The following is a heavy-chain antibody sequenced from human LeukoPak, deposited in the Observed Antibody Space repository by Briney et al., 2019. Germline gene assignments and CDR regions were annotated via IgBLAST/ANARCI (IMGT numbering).Heavy chain of an antibody. CDR2: ISYSGNT. CDR3: ARDFLMTVSPDAFDI. J-gene: IGHJ3*02. CDR1: GDSISSAGYS. D-gene: IGHD2-21*02. V-gene: IGHV4-31*03. Sequence: SETLSLTCTVSGDSISSAGYSWTWIRQPPGKGLEWIGHISYSGNTHYNPSLKSRVTISVDASKNQFSLNLTSVTAADTAVYYCARDFLMTVSPDAFDIWGQGTMVTVSS.